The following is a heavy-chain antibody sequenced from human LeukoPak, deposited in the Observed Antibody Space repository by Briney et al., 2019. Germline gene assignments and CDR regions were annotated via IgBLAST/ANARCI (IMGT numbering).Heavy chain of an antibody. V-gene: IGHV4-39*07. D-gene: IGHD2-15*01. J-gene: IGHJ4*02. CDR2: IYYSGST. Sequence: SETLSLTCTVSGGSISSSSYYWGWIRQPPGKGLEWIGSIYYSGSTYYNPSLKSRVTISVDTSKNQFSLKLSSVTAADTAVYYCARCAYCSGGSCYRAGTYFDYWGQGTLVTVSS. CDR1: GGSISSSSYY. CDR3: ARCAYCSGGSCYRAGTYFDY.